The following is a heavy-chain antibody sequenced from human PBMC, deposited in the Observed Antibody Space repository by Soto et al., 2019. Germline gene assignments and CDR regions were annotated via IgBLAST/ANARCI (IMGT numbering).Heavy chain of an antibody. CDR3: ARGNRLSYGYHYDFDY. CDR1: GGSFSGYY. J-gene: IGHJ4*02. V-gene: IGHV4-34*01. Sequence: SSETLSLTCAVYGGSFSGYYWSWIRQPPGKGLEWIGEINHSGSTNYNPSLKSRVTISVDTSKNQFSLKLSSVTAADTAVYYCARGNRLSYGYHYDFDYWGQGTLVTVSS. CDR2: INHSGST. D-gene: IGHD3-22*01.